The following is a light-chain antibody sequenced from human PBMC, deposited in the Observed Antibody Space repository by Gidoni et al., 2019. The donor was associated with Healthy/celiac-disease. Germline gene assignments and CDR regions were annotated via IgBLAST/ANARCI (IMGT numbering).Light chain of an antibody. J-gene: IGLJ2*01. Sequence: SYELTQPLSVSVALGQTARITCGGNNIGSKNVHWYQQKPGQVPVLVIYRDSNRPSGIPERFSGSNSGNTATLTISRAQAGDEADYYCQVWDSSTEVFGGGTKLTVL. CDR2: RDS. CDR1: NIGSKN. V-gene: IGLV3-9*01. CDR3: QVWDSSTEV.